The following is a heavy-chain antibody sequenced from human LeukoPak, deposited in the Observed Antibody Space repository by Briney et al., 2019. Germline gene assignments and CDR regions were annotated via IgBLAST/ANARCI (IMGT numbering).Heavy chain of an antibody. CDR3: ATSIVGLTYDEHFQH. CDR2: ICSGGST. D-gene: IGHD1-26*01. J-gene: IGHJ1*01. V-gene: IGHV3-53*01. CDR1: GFAVSSNH. Sequence: GGSLRLSCAASGFAVSSNHMNWVREAPGEGLGWGSVICSGGSTYYADSVKGRFTISRDNSKNTLYLQMNSLRAEDTAVYYCATSIVGLTYDEHFQHWGQGTLVTVSS.